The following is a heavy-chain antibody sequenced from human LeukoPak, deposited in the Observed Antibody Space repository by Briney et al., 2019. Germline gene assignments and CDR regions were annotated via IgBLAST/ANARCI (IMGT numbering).Heavy chain of an antibody. J-gene: IGHJ6*04. V-gene: IGHV3-20*04. D-gene: IGHD3-10*02. Sequence: GGSLRLSCAASGFTFDDYAMHWVRQAPGKGLEWVSGINWNGGSTGYADSVKGRFTISRDNSKNTLYLQMNSLRAEDTAVYYCAELGITMIGGVWGKGTTVTISS. CDR2: INWNGGST. CDR1: GFTFDDYA. CDR3: AELGITMIGGV.